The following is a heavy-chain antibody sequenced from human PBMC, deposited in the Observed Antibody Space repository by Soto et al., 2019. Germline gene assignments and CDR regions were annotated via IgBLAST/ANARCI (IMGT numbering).Heavy chain of an antibody. J-gene: IGHJ6*02. CDR3: AKDRDGAAAGPTKFYGMDV. D-gene: IGHD6-13*01. Sequence: EVQLLESGGGLVQPGGSLRLSCAASGFTFSSYAMSWVRQAPGKGLEWVSVISGSGDSTYYADSVRGRFTISRDNSKNKLYLKMNSLRAEDTAVYYCAKDRDGAAAGPTKFYGMDVWGQGTTVTVSS. V-gene: IGHV3-23*01. CDR1: GFTFSSYA. CDR2: ISGSGDST.